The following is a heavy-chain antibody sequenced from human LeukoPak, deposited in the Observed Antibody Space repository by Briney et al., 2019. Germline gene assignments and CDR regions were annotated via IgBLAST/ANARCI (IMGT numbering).Heavy chain of an antibody. J-gene: IGHJ4*02. CDR2: INHSGST. V-gene: IGHV4-34*01. Sequence: GSLRLSCAASGFTFSSYAMSWVRQAPGKGLEWIGEINHSGSTNYNPSLRSRVTISVDTTKNQFSLRLSSVTAADTARYYCARITSGPGQLDFWGQGPLVTVSS. D-gene: IGHD1-14*01. CDR1: GFTFSSYA. CDR3: ARITSGPGQLDF.